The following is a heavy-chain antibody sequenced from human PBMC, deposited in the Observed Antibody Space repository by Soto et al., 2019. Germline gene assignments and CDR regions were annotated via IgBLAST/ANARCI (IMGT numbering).Heavy chain of an antibody. V-gene: IGHV3-74*01. Sequence: EVQLVESGGGLVQPGGSLRLSCAASGFTFSSYWMHWVRQAPGKGLVWVSRINSDGSSTSYADSVKGLFTISRDNAKNTVYLQMNNLRAADTAVYYCARTSLVVPAATREDYWGQGTLVTVST. D-gene: IGHD2-15*01. CDR2: INSDGSST. CDR3: ARTSLVVPAATREDY. CDR1: GFTFSSYW. J-gene: IGHJ4*02.